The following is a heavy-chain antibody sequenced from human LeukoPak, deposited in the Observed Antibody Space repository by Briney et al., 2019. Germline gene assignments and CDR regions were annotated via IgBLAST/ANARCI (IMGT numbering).Heavy chain of an antibody. CDR2: ISSSSSYI. CDR3: ARDLYYYGSGSYYNRPYYYGMDV. Sequence: GGFLRLSCAASGFTFSSYSMSWVRQAPGKGLEWVSSISSSSSYIYYADSVKGRFTISRDNAKSSLYLQMNSLRAEDTAVYYCARDLYYYGSGSYYNRPYYYGMDVWGKGTTVTVSS. J-gene: IGHJ6*04. V-gene: IGHV3-21*01. D-gene: IGHD3-10*01. CDR1: GFTFSSYS.